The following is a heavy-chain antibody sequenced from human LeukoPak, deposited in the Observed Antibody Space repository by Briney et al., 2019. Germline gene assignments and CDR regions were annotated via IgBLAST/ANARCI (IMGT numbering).Heavy chain of an antibody. CDR3: ARHSGGYTYYYYYMDV. CDR1: GGSISSYY. D-gene: IGHD2-8*02. Sequence: MPSETLSLTCTVSGGSISSYYWSWIRQPPGKGLEWIGYIYYSGSTNYNPSLKSRVTISVDTSKNQFSLKLSSVTAADTAVYYCARHSGGYTYYYYYMDVWGKGTTVTVSS. V-gene: IGHV4-59*08. J-gene: IGHJ6*03. CDR2: IYYSGST.